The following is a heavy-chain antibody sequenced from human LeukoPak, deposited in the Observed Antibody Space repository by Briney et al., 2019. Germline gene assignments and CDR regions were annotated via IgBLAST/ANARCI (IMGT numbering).Heavy chain of an antibody. CDR2: IYYSGST. CDR3: ARHPYYYYYYMDV. V-gene: IGHV4-39*01. J-gene: IGHJ6*03. CDR1: GGSFSGYY. Sequence: SETLSLTCAVYGGSFSGYYWGWIRQPPGKGLEWIGSIYYSGSTYYNPSLKSRVTISVDTSKNQFSLKLSSVTAADTAVYYCARHPYYYYYYMDVWGKGTTVTISS.